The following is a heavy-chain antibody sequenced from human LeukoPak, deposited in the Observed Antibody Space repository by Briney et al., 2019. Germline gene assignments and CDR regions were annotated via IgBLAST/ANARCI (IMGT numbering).Heavy chain of an antibody. Sequence: GGSLRLSCAASGFTFTSSSMNWVRQAPGKGLEWVSYISSGNSIYYADSVKGRFTISRDNSKNTLYLQMNSLRAEDTAVYYCAKDGDSNYYYFDYWGQGTLVTVSA. CDR2: ISSGNSI. CDR1: GFTFTSSS. J-gene: IGHJ4*02. V-gene: IGHV3-48*01. CDR3: AKDGDSNYYYFDY. D-gene: IGHD4-11*01.